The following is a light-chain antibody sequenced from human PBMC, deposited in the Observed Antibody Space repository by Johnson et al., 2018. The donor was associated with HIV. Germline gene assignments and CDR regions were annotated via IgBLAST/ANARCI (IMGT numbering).Light chain of an antibody. CDR2: ENN. CDR1: TSNFENYY. J-gene: IGLJ1*01. V-gene: IGLV1-51*02. Sequence: QSVLTQPPSVSAAPGQRVTISCSGSTSNFENYYVSWYQQLPGAAPKLLIYENNNRPSGIPDRFSGSKSGTSATLGITGLQTGDEADYYCGTWDSSLNAGVFGTGTKVTVL. CDR3: GTWDSSLNAGV.